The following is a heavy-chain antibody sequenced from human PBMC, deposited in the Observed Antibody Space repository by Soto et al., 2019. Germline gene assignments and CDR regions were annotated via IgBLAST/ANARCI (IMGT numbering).Heavy chain of an antibody. V-gene: IGHV1-18*01. CDR1: GFTFTKYG. D-gene: IGHD2-2*01. Sequence: QVQLVQSGAEVKKPGASVKVSCKTSGFTFTKYGISWVRQAPGQGLEWMGWISVYNNNTKYAQKFQGRVAMTTDTSSSTASMELRTLRSDDTAVYYCARSSMHSWTDWFDPWGQGTLVIVSS. J-gene: IGHJ5*02. CDR3: ARSSMHSWTDWFDP. CDR2: ISVYNNNT.